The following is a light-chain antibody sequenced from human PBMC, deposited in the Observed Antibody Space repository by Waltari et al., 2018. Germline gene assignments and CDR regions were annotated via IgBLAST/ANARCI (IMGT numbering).Light chain of an antibody. Sequence: DIQMTQSPTSLSASVGDRVTITCRASQDINNWLAWYQQKPEKAPKSLIHSTSSLQSGVPSRFSGNGSGTEFTLTISSLQPEDFASYYCQQYDSYPVTFGGGTKVDIK. J-gene: IGKJ4*01. CDR2: STS. CDR1: QDINNW. CDR3: QQYDSYPVT. V-gene: IGKV1D-16*01.